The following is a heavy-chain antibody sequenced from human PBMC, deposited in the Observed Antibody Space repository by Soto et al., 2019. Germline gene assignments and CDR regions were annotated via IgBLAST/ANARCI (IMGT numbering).Heavy chain of an antibody. CDR2: IIPIFGTA. V-gene: IGHV1-69*01. CDR1: GGTFSSYA. Sequence: QVQLVQSGAEVKKPGSSVKVSCKASGGTFSSYAISWVRQTPGQGLEWMGGIIPIFGTANYAQKFQGRVTITADESTSTAYMELSSLRSEDTAVYYCASVPSGRIRYSSGWYGMDVWGQGTTVTVSS. CDR3: ASVPSGRIRYSSGWYGMDV. D-gene: IGHD6-19*01. J-gene: IGHJ6*02.